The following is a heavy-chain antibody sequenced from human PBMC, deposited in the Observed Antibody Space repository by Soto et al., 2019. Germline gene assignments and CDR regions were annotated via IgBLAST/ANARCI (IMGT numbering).Heavy chain of an antibody. CDR3: ARVGYCSSTSCYMGVWYYGMDV. Sequence: LSLTCTVSGGSISSSSYYWGWIRQPPGKGLEWIGSIYYSGSTYYNPSLKSRVTISVDTSKNQFSLKLSSVTAADTAVYYCARVGYCSSTSCYMGVWYYGMDVWGQGT. V-gene: IGHV4-39*01. D-gene: IGHD2-2*01. CDR2: IYYSGST. CDR1: GGSISSSSYY. J-gene: IGHJ6*02.